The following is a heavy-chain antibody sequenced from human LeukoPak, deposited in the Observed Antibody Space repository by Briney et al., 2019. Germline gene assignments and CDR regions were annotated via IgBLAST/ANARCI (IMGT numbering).Heavy chain of an antibody. V-gene: IGHV4-30-2*01. CDR2: VFHSGST. J-gene: IGHJ4*02. CDR1: GASMSSGGFS. D-gene: IGHD3-3*02. CDR3: AGQSFSGDFDY. Sequence: SQTLSLTCAVSGASMSSGGFSWSWIRQPPGKGLEWIGFVFHSGSTHYNPSLKSRVTMSIDTSKNLFSLNLISVTAADTALYYCAGQSFSGDFDYWGQGILVTVSS.